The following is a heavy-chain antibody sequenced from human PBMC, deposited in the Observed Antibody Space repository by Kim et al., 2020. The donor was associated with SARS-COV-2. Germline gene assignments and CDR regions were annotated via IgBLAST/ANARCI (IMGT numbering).Heavy chain of an antibody. D-gene: IGHD3-3*01. J-gene: IGHJ4*02. V-gene: IGHV4-34*01. Sequence: KSRVTISVATSKNQFSLKLSSVTAADTAVYYCARGGGITIFGVVIREFDYWGQGTLVTVSS. CDR3: ARGGGITIFGVVIREFDY.